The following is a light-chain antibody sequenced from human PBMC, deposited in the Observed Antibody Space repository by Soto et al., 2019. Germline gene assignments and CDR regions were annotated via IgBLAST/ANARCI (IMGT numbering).Light chain of an antibody. CDR2: ATS. CDR3: LQSYNSPYS. J-gene: IGKJ2*03. V-gene: IGKV1-39*01. CDR1: HNIGTY. Sequence: DIQMTQSPSSLSASVGDRVTVTYRTGHNIGTYLNWYQEKPEKAPRLLISATSTLQVEVPAPFSGSGSGTDFTLTISSLQPEDFATYYCLQSYNSPYSLGQGTKV.